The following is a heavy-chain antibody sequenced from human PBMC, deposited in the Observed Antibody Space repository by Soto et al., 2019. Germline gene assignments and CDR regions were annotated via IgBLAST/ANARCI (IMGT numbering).Heavy chain of an antibody. CDR3: AREKIVVVPAAMSAFDP. CDR2: IYYSGST. V-gene: IGHV4-31*03. J-gene: IGHJ5*02. CDR1: GGSISSGGYY. Sequence: NPSATLSLTCTVSGGSISSGGYYWSWIRQHPGKGLEWIGYIYYSGSTYYNPSLKSRVTISVDTSKNQFSLKLSSVTAADTAVYYCAREKIVVVPAAMSAFDPWGQGTLVTVSS. D-gene: IGHD2-2*01.